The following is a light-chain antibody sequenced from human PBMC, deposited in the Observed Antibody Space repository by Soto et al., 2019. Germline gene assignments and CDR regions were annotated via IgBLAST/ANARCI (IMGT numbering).Light chain of an antibody. V-gene: IGLV2-8*01. CDR1: SSDVGAYNY. Sequence: QSALTQPPSASGCPGQSVTISCTGTSSDVGAYNYVSWYQQHPGKAPKLMIYEVSKRPSGVPDRFSGSKSGNTASLTVSGLQAEDEADYYCNSYAGSDNLLFGGGTKLTVL. J-gene: IGLJ2*01. CDR3: NSYAGSDNLL. CDR2: EVS.